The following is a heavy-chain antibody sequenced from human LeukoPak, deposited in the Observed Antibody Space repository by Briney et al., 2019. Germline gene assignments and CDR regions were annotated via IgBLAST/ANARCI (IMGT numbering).Heavy chain of an antibody. CDR2: MNPNSGNT. V-gene: IGHV1-8*03. CDR1: GYTFTSYD. D-gene: IGHD1-26*01. J-gene: IGHJ4*02. CDR3: ARAEGELLIDY. Sequence: ASVKVSCQASGYTFTSYDINWVRPATGQGLEWMGWMNPNSGNTGYTQKFQGTVAITRNTSISTAYMELSSLRSEDTAVYYCARAEGELLIDYWGQGTLVTVSS.